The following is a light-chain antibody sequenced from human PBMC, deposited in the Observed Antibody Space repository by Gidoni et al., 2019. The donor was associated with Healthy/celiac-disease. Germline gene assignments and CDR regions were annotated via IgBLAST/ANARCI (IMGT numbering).Light chain of an antibody. CDR1: NIGSKK. J-gene: IGLJ2*01. CDR2: RDS. Sequence: SYELTQPRSVSVALGQTARITCGGNNIGSKKVHWYQQKPGQAPVLVIYRDSNRPSGIPERFSGSNSGTTATLTIRRAQAGAEADYYCQVWDSSTGVFGGGTKLTVL. CDR3: QVWDSSTGV. V-gene: IGLV3-9*01.